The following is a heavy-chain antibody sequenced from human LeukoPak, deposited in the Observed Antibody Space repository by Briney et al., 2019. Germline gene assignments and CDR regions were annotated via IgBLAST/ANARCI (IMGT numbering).Heavy chain of an antibody. CDR3: ARVGWGIGSAWVDC. D-gene: IGHD6-19*01. CDR1: GFTFHSYE. CDR2: IDSSSGII. Sequence: GGSLRLSCAASGFTFHSYEMNWVRQAPGKGLEWLSYIDSSSGIIHYAASVKGRFTISRDNAKNSLYLQMNSLRAEDTALYYCARVGWGIGSAWVDCWGQGSLVTVSS. V-gene: IGHV3-48*03. J-gene: IGHJ4*02.